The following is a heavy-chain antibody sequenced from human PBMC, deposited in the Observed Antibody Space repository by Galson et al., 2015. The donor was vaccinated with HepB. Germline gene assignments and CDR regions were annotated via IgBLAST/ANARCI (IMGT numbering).Heavy chain of an antibody. CDR1: GASISSHY. Sequence: QVQLQESGPGLAKPSETLSLTCTISGASISSHYWSWIRQPPGKGLQWIGYIYYSGGTNYNPSLKRRVTLSSDTSKIQFFLMLNSGTAADTAVYYCASWGWGNDYWGQGTLVTVSS. CDR2: IYYSGGT. J-gene: IGHJ4*02. CDR3: ASWGWGNDY. V-gene: IGHV4-59*11. D-gene: IGHD3-16*01.